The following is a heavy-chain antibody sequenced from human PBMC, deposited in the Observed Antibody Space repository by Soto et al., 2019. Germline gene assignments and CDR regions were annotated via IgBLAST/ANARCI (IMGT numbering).Heavy chain of an antibody. J-gene: IGHJ4*02. CDR3: ARHIGVPGTRGFDY. CDR1: GGSISDNNW. Sequence: VQLQESGPGLVRPSGTLSLTCAVSGGSISDNNWWSWVRQPPGKGLEWIGEIYRSGTANYNPSLNSRVTISMDKSKNQISLHLYSVTAADSAVYYCARHIGVPGTRGFDYWGQGTLVTVSS. V-gene: IGHV4-4*02. CDR2: IYRSGTA. D-gene: IGHD2-21*01.